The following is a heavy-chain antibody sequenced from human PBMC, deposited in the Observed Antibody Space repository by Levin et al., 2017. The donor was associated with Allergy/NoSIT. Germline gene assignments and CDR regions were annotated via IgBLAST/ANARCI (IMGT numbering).Heavy chain of an antibody. V-gene: IGHV1-18*01. CDR2: VSPYNGET. CDR1: GYSFTNFG. D-gene: IGHD5-18*01. CDR3: ARELADTAADTFDL. J-gene: IGHJ3*01. Sequence: ASVKVSCKASGYSFTNFGISWVRQAPGQGLEWMGWVSPYNGETNYAKKLQGRVTMTSDASTSTAYMELRSLRSDDTAVYYCARELADTAADTFDLWGQGTMVTVSS.